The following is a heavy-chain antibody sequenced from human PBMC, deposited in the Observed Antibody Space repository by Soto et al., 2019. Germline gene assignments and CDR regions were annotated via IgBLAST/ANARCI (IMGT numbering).Heavy chain of an antibody. Sequence: PGGSLRLSCAASGFTFSSFGMHWVRQAPGRGLEWVSLIWYDGSKKSYGDSVKGRFTISRDNSRNTVYLQMNSLRADDTAVYYCARDASYYSLWSGYYPSRNGMDVWGQGTTVTVSS. V-gene: IGHV3-33*01. J-gene: IGHJ6*02. CDR1: GFTFSSFG. D-gene: IGHD3-3*01. CDR2: IWYDGSKK. CDR3: ARDASYYSLWSGYYPSRNGMDV.